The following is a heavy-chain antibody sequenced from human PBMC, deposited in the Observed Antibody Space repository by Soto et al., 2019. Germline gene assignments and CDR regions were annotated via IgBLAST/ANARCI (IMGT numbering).Heavy chain of an antibody. CDR3: ARVEDYGDPFFDY. Sequence: PSETLSLTCTVSGGSISSDYWSWIRQPPGKGLEWIGYIYYSGSTNYNPSLKSRVTISVDTSKNQFSLKLSSVTAADTAVYYCARVEDYGDPFFDYWGRGTLVTVSS. V-gene: IGHV4-59*01. CDR1: GGSISSDY. J-gene: IGHJ4*02. D-gene: IGHD4-17*01. CDR2: IYYSGST.